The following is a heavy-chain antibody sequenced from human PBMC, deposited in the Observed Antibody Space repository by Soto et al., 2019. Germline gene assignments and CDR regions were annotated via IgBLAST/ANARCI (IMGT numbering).Heavy chain of an antibody. CDR3: ARDRWFDP. Sequence: PSETLSLTCTVSGGSISTYYWNWIRQPPGKGLEWIGYSDYSGSTKYNPSLKSRVTISVDTSKNQFSLKLSSVTAADTAVYYCARDRWFDPWGQGTLVTVS. J-gene: IGHJ5*02. V-gene: IGHV4-59*01. CDR1: GGSISTYY. CDR2: SDYSGST.